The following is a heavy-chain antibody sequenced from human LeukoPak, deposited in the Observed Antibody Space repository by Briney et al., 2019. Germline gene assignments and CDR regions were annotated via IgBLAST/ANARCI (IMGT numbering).Heavy chain of an antibody. D-gene: IGHD3-10*01. V-gene: IGHV1-2*02. CDR2: INPNSGGT. J-gene: IGHJ4*02. CDR1: GYSFTGYY. Sequence: GASVKVSCKASGYSFTGYYMHWVRQAPGQGLEWMGWINPNSGGTNYAQKFQGRVTMTRDTSISTAYMELSRLRSDDTAVYYCARGHGSGSYPHYFDYWGQGTLVAVSS. CDR3: ARGHGSGSYPHYFDY.